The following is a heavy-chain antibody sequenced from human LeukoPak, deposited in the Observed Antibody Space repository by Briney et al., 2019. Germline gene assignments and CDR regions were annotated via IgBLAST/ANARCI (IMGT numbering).Heavy chain of an antibody. CDR3: AKDLDSSGYRFYFRH. Sequence: GGSLRLSCAASGFSFDEYTLHWVRQAPGKGLECVSLISWDGGSRDYADSVKGRFTISRDNSKNSLYLQMNSLRTEDTALYYCAKDLDSSGYRFYFRHWGQGTLVTVSS. CDR2: ISWDGGSR. J-gene: IGHJ1*01. CDR1: GFSFDEYT. V-gene: IGHV3-43*01. D-gene: IGHD3-22*01.